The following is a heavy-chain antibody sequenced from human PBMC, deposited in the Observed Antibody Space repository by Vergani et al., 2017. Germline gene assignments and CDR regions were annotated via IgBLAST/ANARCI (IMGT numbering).Heavy chain of an antibody. CDR2: INHSGST. D-gene: IGHD6-19*01. Sequence: QVQLQESGPGLVKPSETLSLTCTVSGGSISSYYWSWIRQPPGKGLEWIGEINHSGSTNYNPSLKSRVTISVDTSKNPFSLKLSSVTAADTAVYYCARGGGSSGWTNWFDPWGQGTLVTVSS. CDR1: GGSISSYY. CDR3: ARGGGSSGWTNWFDP. V-gene: IGHV4-34*01. J-gene: IGHJ5*02.